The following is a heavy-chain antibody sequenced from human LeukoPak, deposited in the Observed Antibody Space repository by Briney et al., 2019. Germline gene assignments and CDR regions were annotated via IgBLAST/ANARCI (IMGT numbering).Heavy chain of an antibody. CDR2: IYHSGST. Sequence: SGTLSLTCAVSGGSISSSNWWSWVRQPPGKGPEWLGEIYHSGSTNYNPSLKSRVTISVDKSKNQFSLKLSSVTAADTAVYYCARVGYSSSWSPRELRYFDYWGQGTLVTVSS. J-gene: IGHJ4*02. CDR1: GGSISSSNW. D-gene: IGHD6-13*01. CDR3: ARVGYSSSWSPRELRYFDY. V-gene: IGHV4-4*02.